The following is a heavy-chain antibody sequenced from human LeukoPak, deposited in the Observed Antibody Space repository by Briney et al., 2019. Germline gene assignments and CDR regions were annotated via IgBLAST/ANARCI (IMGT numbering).Heavy chain of an antibody. V-gene: IGHV1-18*01. D-gene: IGHD3-16*01. Sequence: GASVKVSCKAFDYTFKTFGISWVRQAPGEGLEWMGWVSAYNGDTKYAEKFQGRVTMTADTSTNTAYMELRSLTPEDAAMYFCARDNSFGLGNLINWFDPWGQGTLVIVSS. CDR3: ARDNSFGLGNLINWFDP. CDR1: DYTFKTFG. CDR2: VSAYNGDT. J-gene: IGHJ5*02.